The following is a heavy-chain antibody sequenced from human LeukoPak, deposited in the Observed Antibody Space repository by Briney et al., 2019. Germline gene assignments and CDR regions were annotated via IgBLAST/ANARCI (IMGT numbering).Heavy chain of an antibody. V-gene: IGHV3-30-3*01. CDR2: ISYDGSNK. CDR1: GFTFSSFA. CDR3: ARDSHYYDSGYYFDY. D-gene: IGHD3-22*01. J-gene: IGHJ4*02. Sequence: GGSLRLSCAASGFTFSSFAMHWVRQAPGKGLEWVAVISYDGSNKYYADSVKGRFTISRDNSKNTLYLQMNSLRAEDTAVYYCARDSHYYDSGYYFDYWGQGTLVTVAS.